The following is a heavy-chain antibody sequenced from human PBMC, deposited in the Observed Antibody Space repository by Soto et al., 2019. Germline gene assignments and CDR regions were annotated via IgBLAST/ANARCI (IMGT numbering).Heavy chain of an antibody. Sequence: ASVKVSCKASGYTFTSYGISWVRQAPGQGLEWMGWISAYNGNTNYAQKLQGRVTMTTDTSTSTAYMELRSLRSDDTAVYYCARTTDYYGSGSYYNVGQHWFDPWGQGTLVTVSS. J-gene: IGHJ5*02. D-gene: IGHD3-10*01. V-gene: IGHV1-18*01. CDR2: ISAYNGNT. CDR1: GYTFTSYG. CDR3: ARTTDYYGSGSYYNVGQHWFDP.